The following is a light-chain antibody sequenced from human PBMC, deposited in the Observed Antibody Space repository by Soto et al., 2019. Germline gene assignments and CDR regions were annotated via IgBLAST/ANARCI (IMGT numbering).Light chain of an antibody. J-gene: IGLJ3*02. CDR3: AAWDGSLQSWV. Sequence: QSVLTQPPSASGTPGQRVTISCSGSSSNIGSHVVNWYQQVPGTAPKLLIYTNNQRPSGVPDRFSDSKSGTSASLAISGLQSEDDADYYCAAWDGSLQSWVFGGGTKLTVL. V-gene: IGLV1-44*01. CDR1: SSNIGSHV. CDR2: TNN.